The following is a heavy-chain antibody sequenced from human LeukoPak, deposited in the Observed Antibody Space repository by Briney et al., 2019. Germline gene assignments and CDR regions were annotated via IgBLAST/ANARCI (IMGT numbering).Heavy chain of an antibody. D-gene: IGHD1-1*01. CDR1: GFTVSSNY. CDR2: IYSGGST. J-gene: IGHJ6*02. CDR3: ARDQKLERRPYYYYGMDV. Sequence: GGSLRLSCAASGFTVSSNYMSWVRQAPGKGLEWVSVIYSGGSTYYADSVKGRFTISRDNSKNTLYLQMNSLRAEDTAVYYSARDQKLERRPYYYYGMDVWGQGTTVTVSS. V-gene: IGHV3-53*01.